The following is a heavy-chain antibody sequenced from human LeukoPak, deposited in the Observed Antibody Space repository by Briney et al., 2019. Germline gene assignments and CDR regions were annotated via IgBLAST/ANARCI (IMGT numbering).Heavy chain of an antibody. J-gene: IGHJ6*04. Sequence: SDTLSPTCTFCGGFISCHNWSGIRDPPGEGLEWIGYIYYSGSTNYNPSLKSRVTISVDTSKNQFSLKLSSVTAADTAVYYCARDVLRFLDVWGKGTTVTVSS. V-gene: IGHV4-59*11. D-gene: IGHD3-3*01. CDR1: GGFISCHN. CDR3: ARDVLRFLDV. CDR2: IYYSGST.